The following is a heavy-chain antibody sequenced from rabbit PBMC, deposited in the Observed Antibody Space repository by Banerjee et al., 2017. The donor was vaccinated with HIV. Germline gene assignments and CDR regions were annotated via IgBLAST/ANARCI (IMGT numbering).Heavy chain of an antibody. CDR2: ITYGGSA. CDR3: VRHNSGLTL. D-gene: IGHD4-1*01. Sequence: EQLVESEGGLVQPGGSLKLSCKASGFDFSSYGVSWVRQAPGKGLEWIGYITYGGSALYASWAKGRFTISRTSTTVDLKMTSLTAADTATYFCVRHNSGLTLWGPGTLVTVS. J-gene: IGHJ4*01. CDR1: GFDFSSYG. V-gene: IGHV1S21*01.